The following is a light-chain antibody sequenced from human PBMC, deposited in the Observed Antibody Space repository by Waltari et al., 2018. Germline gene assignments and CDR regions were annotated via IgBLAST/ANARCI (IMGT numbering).Light chain of an antibody. J-gene: IGKJ2*01. CDR2: GAS. Sequence: GDRPGHTTGYVIWYQQKTRPATRRLIYGASSRAAGISDRCSGSGSGTDFTFTISRLEPDDFAVYYCQQYGRSVMYNFGQGPKVEIK. V-gene: IGKV3D-20*01. CDR1: PGHTTGY. CDR3: QQYGRSVMYN.